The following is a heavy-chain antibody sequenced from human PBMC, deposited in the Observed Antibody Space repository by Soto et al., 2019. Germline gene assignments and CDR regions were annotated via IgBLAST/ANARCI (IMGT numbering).Heavy chain of an antibody. CDR1: GYIFTNFW. V-gene: IGHV5-51*01. Sequence: PVEALKISCTVSGYIFTNFWIGWLLQVPGERLEWMGIIFPGDSETRYSPSFEGQVTISVDKSIATAYLQWSSLKASDSAMYYCARSYSSAWFGAELDYWGQGTLVTVSS. J-gene: IGHJ4*02. CDR3: ARSYSSAWFGAELDY. CDR2: IFPGDSET. D-gene: IGHD6-19*01.